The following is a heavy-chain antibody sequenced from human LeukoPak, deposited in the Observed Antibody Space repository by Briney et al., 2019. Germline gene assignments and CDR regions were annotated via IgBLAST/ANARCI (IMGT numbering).Heavy chain of an antibody. CDR2: IYHSGST. D-gene: IGHD5-12*01. CDR3: ARHCQWLRSFAGPFDI. V-gene: IGHV4-38-2*01. Sequence: SETLSLTCAVSGYSISSGYYWGWIRQPPGEGLEWIGSIYHSGSTYYNPSLKSRVTISVDTSKNQFSLKLSSVTAAGTAVYYCARHCQWLRSFAGPFDIWGQGTMVTVSS. J-gene: IGHJ3*02. CDR1: GYSISSGYY.